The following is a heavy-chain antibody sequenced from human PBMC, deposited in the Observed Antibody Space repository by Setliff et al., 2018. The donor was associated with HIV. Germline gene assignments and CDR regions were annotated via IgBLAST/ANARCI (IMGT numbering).Heavy chain of an antibody. CDR1: GATISRHF. CDR3: TRRQWWTSGYYEFFQQ. Sequence: PSETLSLTCSVSGATISRHFWSWIRQSPGKGLEWIGTIYDSGVTKYNPSLQTRVRVSVDTSKSHLSLSLTSVTPADTAVYYCTRRQWWTSGYYEFFQQWGQGSLVTVSS. D-gene: IGHD3-3*01. CDR2: IYDSGVT. V-gene: IGHV4-59*11. J-gene: IGHJ1*01.